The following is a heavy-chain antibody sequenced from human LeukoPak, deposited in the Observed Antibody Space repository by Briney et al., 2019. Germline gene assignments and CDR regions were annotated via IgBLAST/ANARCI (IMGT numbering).Heavy chain of an antibody. Sequence: PGGSLRLSCAASGFTFGTYLMHWVRQAPGKGLVWVSRMNSDGRTTNYADSVKGRFTISRDNARSTLYLQMNSLRVDGTAVYYCATGGRYYLDNWGQGTLVTVSS. CDR2: MNSDGRTT. CDR1: GFTFGTYL. V-gene: IGHV3-74*01. J-gene: IGHJ4*02. CDR3: ATGGRYYLDN.